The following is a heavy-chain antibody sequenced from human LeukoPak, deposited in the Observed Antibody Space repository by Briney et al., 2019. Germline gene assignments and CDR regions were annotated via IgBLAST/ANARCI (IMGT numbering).Heavy chain of an antibody. CDR2: INSDGSST. J-gene: IGHJ4*02. V-gene: IGHV3-74*01. CDR1: GFTLSGNW. D-gene: IGHD5-18*01. CDR3: ARQQLQLWYD. Sequence: PGGSLRLSCAVSGFTLSGNWMHWVRQAPGKGLLWVSRINSDGSSTSYADSVKGRFTISRDNAKNTLYLQMNSLRAEDTAVYYCARQQLQLWYDWGQGTLVTVSS.